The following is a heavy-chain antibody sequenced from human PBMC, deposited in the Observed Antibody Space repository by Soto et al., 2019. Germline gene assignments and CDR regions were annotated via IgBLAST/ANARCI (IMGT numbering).Heavy chain of an antibody. CDR2: ISTYNGNT. V-gene: IGHV1-18*01. Sequence: GASVKVSCKASGDSFTSYGMSWVRQAPGQGLEWMGWISTYNGNTNYAQKVQGRVTMTTDTSTSTAYMELRSLRSDDTAVYYCARDGPSIRSGYYYDGMDVWGQGTTVTVSS. CDR3: ARDGPSIRSGYYYDGMDV. J-gene: IGHJ6*02. CDR1: GDSFTSYG. D-gene: IGHD2-21*01.